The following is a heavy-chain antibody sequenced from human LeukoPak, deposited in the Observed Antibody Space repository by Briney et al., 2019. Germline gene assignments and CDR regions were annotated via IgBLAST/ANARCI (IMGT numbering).Heavy chain of an antibody. J-gene: IGHJ5*02. V-gene: IGHV3-33*08. D-gene: IGHD3-10*01. CDR3: ARDLGLRYGSGAYRFDP. CDR2: IWYDGSHQ. CDR1: GFSFSTYG. Sequence: GRSLRLSCAAYGFSFSTYGVHWVRQAPGKRLESVAVIWYDGSHQYYADSVKGRFTISRDMSNNTLYLQMNNLRVDDTALYYCARDLGLRYGSGAYRFDPWGQGTQVIVSS.